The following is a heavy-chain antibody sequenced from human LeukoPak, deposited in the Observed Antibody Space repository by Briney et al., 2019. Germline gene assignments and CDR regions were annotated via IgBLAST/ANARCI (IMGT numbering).Heavy chain of an antibody. CDR3: ARPYYYGSGSYYTDY. Sequence: GESLKISCKGSGYSFTSYWIGWVRQMPGKGLEWMGIIYPGDSDTRYSPSFQGQVTISADKSISTAYLQWSSLKASDTAMYYCARPYYYGSGSYYTDYWGQGTLVTVSS. CDR2: IYPGDSDT. V-gene: IGHV5-51*01. CDR1: GYSFTSYW. J-gene: IGHJ4*02. D-gene: IGHD3-10*01.